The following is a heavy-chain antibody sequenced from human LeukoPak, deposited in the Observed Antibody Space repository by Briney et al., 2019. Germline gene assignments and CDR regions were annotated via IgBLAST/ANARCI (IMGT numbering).Heavy chain of an antibody. J-gene: IGHJ5*02. D-gene: IGHD3-22*01. CDR1: GYTFTSHG. V-gene: IGHV1-18*04. CDR3: AGDQYYDSKGWFDP. Sequence: ASVKVSCKASGYTFTSHGITWVRQAPGQGLEWMGWISTYNVNTNYAQKLQGRVTMTTDTSTSTAYMELRSLRSDDTAVYYCAGDQYYDSKGWFDPWGQGTLVTVSS. CDR2: ISTYNVNT.